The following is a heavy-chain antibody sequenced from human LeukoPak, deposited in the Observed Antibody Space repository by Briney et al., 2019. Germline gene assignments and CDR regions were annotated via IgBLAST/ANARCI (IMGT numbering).Heavy chain of an antibody. CDR2: FDPEDGET. V-gene: IGHV1-24*01. J-gene: IGHJ4*02. D-gene: IGHD3-22*01. Sequence: ASVKVSCKVSGYTLTELSMHWVRQAPGKGLEWMGGFDPEDGETIYAQKFQGRVTMTEDTSTDTAYMELSSLRSEDTAVYYCATDPYRGDYDSSGYSFDYWGQGTLVTVSS. CDR3: ATDPYRGDYDSSGYSFDY. CDR1: GYTLTELS.